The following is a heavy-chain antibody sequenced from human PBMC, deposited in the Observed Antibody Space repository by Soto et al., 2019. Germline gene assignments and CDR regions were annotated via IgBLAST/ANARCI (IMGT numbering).Heavy chain of an antibody. CDR1: GFTFSSYG. CDR3: AKALRSNYYYYGMDV. CDR2: ISYDGSNK. Sequence: QVQLVESGGGVVQPGRSLRLSCAASGFTFSSYGMHWVRQAPGKGLEWVAVISYDGSNKYYADSVKGRFTISRDNSKNTLDLQMNSLRAEDTAVYYCAKALRSNYYYYGMDVWGQGTTVTVSS. V-gene: IGHV3-30*18. J-gene: IGHJ6*02.